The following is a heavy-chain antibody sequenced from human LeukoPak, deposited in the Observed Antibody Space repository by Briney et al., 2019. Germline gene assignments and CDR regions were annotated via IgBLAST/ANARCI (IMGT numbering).Heavy chain of an antibody. CDR1: GGSISSYY. D-gene: IGHD3-16*02. J-gene: IGHJ4*02. CDR3: ARHFHYDYVWGSYRHRPFDY. Sequence: SETLSLTCTVSGGSISSYYWSWIRQPPGKGLEWIGSIHYTGSTSYNPSLKSRVTISVHTSKNQFSLQLSSVTAADTAVYYCARHFHYDYVWGSYRHRPFDYWAREPWSPSPQ. V-gene: IGHV4-59*05. CDR2: IHYTGST.